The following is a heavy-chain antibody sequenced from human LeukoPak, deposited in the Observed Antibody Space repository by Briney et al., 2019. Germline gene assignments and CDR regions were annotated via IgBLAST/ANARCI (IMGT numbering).Heavy chain of an antibody. CDR3: AKGAASRGYTYVAN. CDR2: VSGSGGST. Sequence: PGGSLRLSCAASGLTFSDYWMSWVRQAPGKGLEWVSTVSGSGGSTYYADSVKGRFTISRDNSNNTLYLQMNSLRAEDTAVYYCAKGAASRGYTYVANWGQGTLVTVSS. D-gene: IGHD5-18*01. V-gene: IGHV3-23*01. CDR1: GLTFSDYW. J-gene: IGHJ4*02.